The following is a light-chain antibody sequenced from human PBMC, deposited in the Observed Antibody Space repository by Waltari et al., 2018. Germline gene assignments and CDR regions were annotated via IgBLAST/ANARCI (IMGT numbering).Light chain of an antibody. CDR3: QHYVSLPVT. CDR1: QSVGRS. V-gene: IGKV3-20*01. CDR2: GTS. J-gene: IGKJ1*01. Sequence: EILLTQSPGTLSLSPGERATLSCRASQSVGRSLAWYQQKPGQPPRLLIDGTSNRATGTPDRFSGGGSGTDFSRTISRLEPEDVAVYYCQHYVSLPVTFGQGTKVEIK.